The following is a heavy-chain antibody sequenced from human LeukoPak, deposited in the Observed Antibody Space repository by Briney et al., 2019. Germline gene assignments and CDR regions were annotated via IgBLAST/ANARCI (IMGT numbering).Heavy chain of an antibody. CDR2: INSDGTT. V-gene: IGHV3-66*01. CDR3: TRDSTTWARSGY. Sequence: PGGSLRLSCAASGVTVSSSYMGWVRQAPRKGLEWVSVINSDGTTYYADSVKGRFTASRDPSNNTLSLQMSSLRVEDTAVYYCTRDSTTWARSGYWGQGTLVTVSS. J-gene: IGHJ4*02. CDR1: GVTVSSSY. D-gene: IGHD2/OR15-2a*01.